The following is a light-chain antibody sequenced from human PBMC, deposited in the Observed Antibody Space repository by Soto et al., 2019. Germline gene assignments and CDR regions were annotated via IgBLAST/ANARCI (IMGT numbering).Light chain of an antibody. V-gene: IGKV1-39*01. CDR2: AAS. Sequence: MTQSPATLSASVGDRVTITCRASQSISSYLNWYQQKPGKAPKLLIYAASSLQSGVPSRFSGSGSGTDFTLTISSLQPEDFATYYCQQSYSTPKTFGQGTNVDI. CDR1: QSISSY. CDR3: QQSYSTPKT. J-gene: IGKJ1*01.